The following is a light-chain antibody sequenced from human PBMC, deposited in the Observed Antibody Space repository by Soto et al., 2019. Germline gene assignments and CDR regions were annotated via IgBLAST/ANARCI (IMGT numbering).Light chain of an antibody. CDR2: GAS. J-gene: IGKJ5*01. CDR1: QGISYH. CDR3: QQSYSTLIT. Sequence: DLQMTQSPSSLSASVGDRVTITCRASQGISYHVAWYQQKPGKVPKLLIYGASTLQSGVPSRFSGSGSGTDFTLTISSLQPEDFATYYCQQSYSTLITFGQGTRLEIK. V-gene: IGKV1-27*01.